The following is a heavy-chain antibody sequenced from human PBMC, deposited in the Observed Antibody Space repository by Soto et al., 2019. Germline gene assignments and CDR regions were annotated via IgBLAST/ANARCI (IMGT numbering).Heavy chain of an antibody. CDR1: GGSISSSSYY. CDR2: IYYSGST. CDR3: ASIKRDCSGGSCYFRGAFDI. Sequence: SETLSLTCTVSGGSISSSSYYWGWIRQPPGKGLEWIGSIYYSGSTYYNPSLKSRVTISVDTSKNQFSLKLSSVTAADTAVYYCASIKRDCSGGSCYFRGAFDIWGQGTMVTVSS. V-gene: IGHV4-39*01. J-gene: IGHJ3*02. D-gene: IGHD2-15*01.